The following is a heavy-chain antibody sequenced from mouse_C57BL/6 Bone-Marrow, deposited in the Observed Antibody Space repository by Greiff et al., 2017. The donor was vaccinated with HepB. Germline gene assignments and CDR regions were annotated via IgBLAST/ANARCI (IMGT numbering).Heavy chain of an antibody. J-gene: IGHJ1*03. V-gene: IGHV5-6*01. CDR3: ARHTDYDGLWYFDV. CDR1: GFTFSSYG. Sequence: EVKLMESGGDLVKPGGSLKLSCAASGFTFSSYGMSWVRQTPDKRLEWVATISSGGSYTYYPDSVKGRFTISRDNAKNTLYLQMSSLKSEDTAVYYCARHTDYDGLWYFDVWGTGTTVTVSS. CDR2: ISSGGSYT. D-gene: IGHD2-4*01.